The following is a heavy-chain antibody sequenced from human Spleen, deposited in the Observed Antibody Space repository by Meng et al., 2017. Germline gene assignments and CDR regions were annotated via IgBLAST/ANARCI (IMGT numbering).Heavy chain of an antibody. J-gene: IGHJ4*02. D-gene: IGHD5-18*01. CDR2: INAVFGTT. CDR3: ARGAYSYDSY. Sequence: SVKVSCKALGGIFSNYVIGWVRQAPGQGLEWMGGINAVFGTTNYAQKFQGRVTITTDESTSTVYMELTRLTSEDTAVYYCARGAYSYDSYWGQGTLVTVSS. V-gene: IGHV1-69*05. CDR1: GGIFSNYV.